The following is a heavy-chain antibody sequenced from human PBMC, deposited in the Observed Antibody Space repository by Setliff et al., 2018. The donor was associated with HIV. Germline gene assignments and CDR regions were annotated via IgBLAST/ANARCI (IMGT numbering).Heavy chain of an antibody. V-gene: IGHV3-74*03. CDR1: GFTFSSYW. Sequence: GESLKISCAASGFTFSSYWMHWVRQAPGKGLVWVSRLNTDGSSTKYADSVKGRFTISRDNAKNTLYLRMDSLRGEDTAVYYCARGYYGSDLQNAMDVWGQGTTVTVSS. CDR3: ARGYYGSDLQNAMDV. J-gene: IGHJ6*02. D-gene: IGHD3-10*01. CDR2: LNTDGSST.